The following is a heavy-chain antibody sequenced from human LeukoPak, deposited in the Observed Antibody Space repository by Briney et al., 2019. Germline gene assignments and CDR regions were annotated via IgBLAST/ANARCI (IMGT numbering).Heavy chain of an antibody. CDR3: ARGWYGSGSYYNPNWFDP. Sequence: PSETLSLTCAVSGGSFRGYYWSWIRQPPGKGLEWMGEINHSGSINYNPSLKSRVAISLYTSKNQISLKLSSVTAAETAVYYCARGWYGSGSYYNPNWFDPWGQGTLVTVSS. CDR1: GGSFRGYY. J-gene: IGHJ5*02. D-gene: IGHD3-10*01. CDR2: INHSGSI. V-gene: IGHV4-34*01.